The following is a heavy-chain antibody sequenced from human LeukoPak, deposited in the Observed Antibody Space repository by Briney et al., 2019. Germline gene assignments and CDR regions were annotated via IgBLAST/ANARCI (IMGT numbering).Heavy chain of an antibody. CDR3: ATDPLYSSGLARDY. V-gene: IGHV1-24*01. CDR2: FDPEDGET. J-gene: IGHJ4*02. Sequence: GASVKVSCKVSGYTLTELSMHWVRQAPGKGLEWMGGFDPEDGETIYAQKFQGRVTMTEDTSTDTAYMELSSLRSEDTAVYYCATDPLYSSGLARDYWGQGTLVTVSS. CDR1: GYTLTELS. D-gene: IGHD6-19*01.